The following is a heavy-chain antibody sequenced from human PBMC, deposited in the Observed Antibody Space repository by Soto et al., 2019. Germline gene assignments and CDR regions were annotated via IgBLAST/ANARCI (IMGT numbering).Heavy chain of an antibody. V-gene: IGHV3-30*03. D-gene: IGHD6-6*01. CDR2: ISYDGTTQ. J-gene: IGHJ5*02. Sequence: PGGSLRLSCAASGFTFSDYGMHWVRQAPGKGPEWLAVISYDGTTQHYADSLKSRVTISVDTSKNQFSLKLSSVTAADTAVFYCARHRARNWFDPWGQGTLVTVS. CDR1: GFTFSDYG. CDR3: ARHRARNWFDP.